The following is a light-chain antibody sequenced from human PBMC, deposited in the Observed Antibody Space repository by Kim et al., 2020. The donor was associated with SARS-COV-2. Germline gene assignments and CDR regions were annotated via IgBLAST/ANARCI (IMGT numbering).Light chain of an antibody. CDR2: AAF. CDR3: QQGYITPFT. J-gene: IGKJ3*01. V-gene: IGKV1-39*01. CDR1: QSISSH. Sequence: DIQMTQSPFSLSASVGDRVTITCRTTQSISSHLNWYQQKPGGAPKLLISAAFTLQGGVPSRFSGSGSETDFTLTISSLQPEDFATYFCQQGYITPFTFGPGTKVDIK.